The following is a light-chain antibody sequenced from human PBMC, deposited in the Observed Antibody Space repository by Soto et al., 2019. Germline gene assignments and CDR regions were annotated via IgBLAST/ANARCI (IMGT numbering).Light chain of an antibody. J-gene: IGLJ3*02. V-gene: IGLV2-14*01. Sequence: QSALTQPASVSGSPGQSMTISCTGTSSDVGSGNFVSWFQQHPGKAPKLMIYEVTNRPSGVSYRFSGSKSGNTASLTISGLQAEDEADYYCSSFTNTNTWVFGGGTKLTVL. CDR1: SSDVGSGNF. CDR3: SSFTNTNTWV. CDR2: EVT.